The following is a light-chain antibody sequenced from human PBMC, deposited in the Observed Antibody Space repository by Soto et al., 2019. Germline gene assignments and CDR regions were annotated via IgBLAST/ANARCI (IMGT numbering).Light chain of an antibody. CDR1: QGISSY. Sequence: DLPLTQSPSFLSASVGDRVTITCRASQGISSYLAWYQQKPGKAPKLLIYAASTLQSGVPSRFSGSGSGTEFTLTISSLQPEDFATYYCQQLNSYPRLFTFGPGTKVDIK. CDR2: AAS. J-gene: IGKJ3*01. V-gene: IGKV1-9*01. CDR3: QQLNSYPRLFT.